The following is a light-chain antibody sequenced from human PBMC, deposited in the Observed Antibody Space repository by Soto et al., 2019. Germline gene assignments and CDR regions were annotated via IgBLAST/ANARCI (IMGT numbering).Light chain of an antibody. Sequence: QSVLTQPPSVSGSPGQSVTISCTGTSSDVGSYNRVSWYQQPPGTASNLMIYEVSNRPSGVPDRFSGSKSGNTASLTISGLQAEDEADYYCNSYTSSSTYVFGTGTKLTVL. CDR1: SSDVGSYNR. CDR3: NSYTSSSTYV. CDR2: EVS. J-gene: IGLJ1*01. V-gene: IGLV2-18*02.